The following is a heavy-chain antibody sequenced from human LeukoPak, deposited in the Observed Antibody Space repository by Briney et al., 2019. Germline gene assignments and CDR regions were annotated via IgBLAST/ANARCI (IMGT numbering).Heavy chain of an antibody. CDR3: ANWGDGPFDY. V-gene: IGHV3-23*01. J-gene: IGHJ4*02. CDR2: ISGSGGST. D-gene: IGHD2-21*02. Sequence: VSAISGSGGSTYYADSVKGRFTISRDNSKNTLYLQMNSLRAEDTAVYYCANWGDGPFDYWGQGTLVTVSS.